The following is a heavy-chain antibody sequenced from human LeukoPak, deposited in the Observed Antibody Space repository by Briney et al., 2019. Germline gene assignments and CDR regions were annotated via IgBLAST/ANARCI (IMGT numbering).Heavy chain of an antibody. V-gene: IGHV3-74*03. CDR2: IDSNGGGA. D-gene: IGHD6-13*01. J-gene: IGHJ4*02. Sequence: RPGGSLRLSCATSGFTSNIYWMQGVRQVPGKGLVGLSRIDSNGGGATYADSVKGRFTTSTDNGNNTMYLHMHSLRAEATAIYYCARAKYSSRWSLDYWGQGALVPVSS. CDR3: ARAKYSSRWSLDY. CDR1: GFTSNIYW.